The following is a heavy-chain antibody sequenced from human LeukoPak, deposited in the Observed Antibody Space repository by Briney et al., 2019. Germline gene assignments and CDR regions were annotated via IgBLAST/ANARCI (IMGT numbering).Heavy chain of an antibody. V-gene: IGHV3-21*01. CDR3: ARDELRYFDWPRYYYYGMDV. CDR2: ISSSSSYI. Sequence: PGGSLRLSCAASGFTFSSYSTNWVRQAPGKGLEWVSSISSSSSYIYYADSVKGRFTISRDNAKNSLYLQMNSLRAEDTAVYYCARDELRYFDWPRYYYYGMDVWGQGTTVTVSS. D-gene: IGHD3-9*01. J-gene: IGHJ6*02. CDR1: GFTFSSYS.